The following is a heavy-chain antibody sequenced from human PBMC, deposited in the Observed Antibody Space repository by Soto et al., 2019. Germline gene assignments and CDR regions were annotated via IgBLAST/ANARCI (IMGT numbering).Heavy chain of an antibody. CDR3: ARSMHYSDGSNYSPFDY. V-gene: IGHV4-61*01. D-gene: IGHD3-22*01. CDR1: GGSVSSGNYY. J-gene: IGHJ4*02. Sequence: QVQLQESGPGLVKPSETLSLTCTVSGGSVSSGNYYWSWIRQPPGKGLEWIGYFYYTGSTNHNPTLKSRITRSVDAYKNQLSLRLSSLTAADTAVYYCARSMHYSDGSNYSPFDYWGQGTLVTVSS. CDR2: FYYTGST.